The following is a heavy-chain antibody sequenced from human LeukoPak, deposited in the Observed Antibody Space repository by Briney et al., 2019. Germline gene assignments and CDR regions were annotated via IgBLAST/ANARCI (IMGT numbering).Heavy chain of an antibody. CDR2: IYYSGST. Sequence: SQTLSLTCTVSGGSISSYYWSWIRQPPGKGLEWIGYIYYSGSTNYNPSLKSRVTISVDTSKNQFSLKLSSVTAADTAVYYCARDGDYDSIWGQGTLVTVSS. CDR1: GGSISSYY. CDR3: ARDGDYDSI. V-gene: IGHV4-59*01. D-gene: IGHD3-22*01. J-gene: IGHJ4*02.